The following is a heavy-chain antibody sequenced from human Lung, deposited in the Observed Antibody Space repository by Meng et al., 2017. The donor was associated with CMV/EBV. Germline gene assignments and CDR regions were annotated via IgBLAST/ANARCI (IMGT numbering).Heavy chain of an antibody. Sequence: SVXVSXKASGGTFSSYAISWVRQAPGQGLEWMGGIIPILGIANYAQKFQGRVTITADKSTSTAYMELSSLRSEDTAVYYCARAIIRGVPAVDYYYGMDVWXQVTXVTV. V-gene: IGHV1-69*10. CDR1: GGTFSSYA. CDR2: IIPILGIA. D-gene: IGHD2-2*01. J-gene: IGHJ6*02. CDR3: ARAIIRGVPAVDYYYGMDV.